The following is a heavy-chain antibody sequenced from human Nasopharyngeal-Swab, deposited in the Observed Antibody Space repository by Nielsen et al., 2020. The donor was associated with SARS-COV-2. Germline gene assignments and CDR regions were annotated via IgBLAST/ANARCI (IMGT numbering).Heavy chain of an antibody. CDR3: ARDEQLAYGMDV. CDR2: ISSSSSYT. Sequence: GESLKISCAASGFTFSSYSMNWVRQAPGKGLEWVSSISSSSSYTYYADSVKGRFTISRDNAKNSLYLQMNSLRAEDTAVYYCARDEQLAYGMDVWGQGTTVTVSS. V-gene: IGHV3-21*01. J-gene: IGHJ6*02. D-gene: IGHD6-6*01. CDR1: GFTFSSYS.